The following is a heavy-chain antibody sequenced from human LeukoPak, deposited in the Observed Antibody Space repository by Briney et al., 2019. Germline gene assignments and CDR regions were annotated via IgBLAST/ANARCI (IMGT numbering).Heavy chain of an antibody. D-gene: IGHD3-22*01. CDR2: IYNSGST. V-gene: IGHV4-4*07. CDR3: ARGPVPGVNYYMDV. Sequence: PSETLSLTCNVSRGSIRSYYWTWLRQSAGRGLEWIGRIYNSGSTNYNPSLKSRVTMSIDTSKNQFSLKLTSVTAADTAVYYCARGPVPGVNYYMDVWGKGTTVTVSS. J-gene: IGHJ6*03. CDR1: RGSIRSYY.